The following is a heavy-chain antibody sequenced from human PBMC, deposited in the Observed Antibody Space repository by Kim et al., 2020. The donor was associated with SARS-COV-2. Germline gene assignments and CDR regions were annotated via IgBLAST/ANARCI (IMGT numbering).Heavy chain of an antibody. CDR1: GFTFTGYA. V-gene: IGHV3-23*01. J-gene: IGHJ4*02. D-gene: IGHD2-2*03. Sequence: GGSLRLSCTTSGFTFTGYAMSWVRQAPGKGLEWVSSIDGSDGTTYYVDSVKGRFTISRDNSKNTLYFQMNSLRADDAAVYYCLKGGWGWIWDHWGQGTRVSVAS. CDR3: LKGGWGWIWDH. CDR2: IDGSDGTT.